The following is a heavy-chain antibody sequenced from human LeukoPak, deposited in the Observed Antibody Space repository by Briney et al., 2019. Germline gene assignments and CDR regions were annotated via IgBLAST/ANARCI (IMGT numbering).Heavy chain of an antibody. D-gene: IGHD2-21*01. J-gene: IGHJ4*02. CDR3: ARDGGDCAGDSCYVDY. CDR2: IKWNGGST. CDR1: GFTFDDYG. Sequence: GGSLRLSCAASGFTFDDYGMSWVRQAPGKGLEWVSGIKWNGGSTGYADSVKGRFTISRDNAKNSLYLQMNSLRAEDTALYYCARDGGDCAGDSCYVDYWGQGTLVTVSS. V-gene: IGHV3-20*04.